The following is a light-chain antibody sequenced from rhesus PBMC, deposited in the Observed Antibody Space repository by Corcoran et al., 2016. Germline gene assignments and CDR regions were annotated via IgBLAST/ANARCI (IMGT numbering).Light chain of an antibody. J-gene: IGKJ2*01. CDR2: KTS. CDR3: QQYNSAPYS. CDR1: QSISSW. V-gene: IGKV1-22*01. Sequence: DIQMTQSPSSLSASVGDTVTITCRASQSISSWLDWYQQKPGKAPKLLIYKTSSLQSWVPSRFSGSGSGTDFTLTINSLQPEDFATYYCQQYNSAPYSFGQGTKVEIK.